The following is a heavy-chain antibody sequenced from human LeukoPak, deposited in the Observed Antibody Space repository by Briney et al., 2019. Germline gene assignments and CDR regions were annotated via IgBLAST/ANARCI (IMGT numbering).Heavy chain of an antibody. CDR1: GGTFSSYA. Sequence: GASVKVSCKASGGTFSSYAISWVRQAPGQGLEWMGGIIPIFGTANYAQKFQGRVTITADESTSTAYMELSSLRSEDTAVYYCARDRPDGAYCWVGAFDIWGQGTMVTVSS. J-gene: IGHJ3*02. CDR2: IIPIFGTA. V-gene: IGHV1-69*13. CDR3: ARDRPDGAYCWVGAFDI. D-gene: IGHD4-17*01.